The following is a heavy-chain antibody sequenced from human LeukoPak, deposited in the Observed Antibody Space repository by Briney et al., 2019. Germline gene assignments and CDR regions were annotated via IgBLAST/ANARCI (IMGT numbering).Heavy chain of an antibody. Sequence: ASVKVSCKASGYTFTSYDINWVRQATGQGLEWMGWMNPNSGNTGYAQKFQGRVTMTRNTSISTAYMELSSLRSEDTAVYYCARERWGSSWYYYYGMDVWGQGTTVTVSS. J-gene: IGHJ6*02. CDR2: MNPNSGNT. D-gene: IGHD6-13*01. CDR3: ARERWGSSWYYYYGMDV. V-gene: IGHV1-8*01. CDR1: GYTFTSYD.